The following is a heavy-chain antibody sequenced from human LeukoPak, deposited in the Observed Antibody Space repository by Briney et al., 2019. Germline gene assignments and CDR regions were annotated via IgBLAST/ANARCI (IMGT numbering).Heavy chain of an antibody. Sequence: PGGSLRLSCAASGFTFSSYGMHWVRQAPGKGLEWVAVISYDGSNKYYADSVKGRFTISRDNSKNTLYLQMNSLRAEDTAVYYCAREVAGRFDYWGQGTLVTVSS. D-gene: IGHD6-19*01. CDR1: GFTFSSYG. V-gene: IGHV3-30*03. J-gene: IGHJ4*02. CDR2: ISYDGSNK. CDR3: AREVAGRFDY.